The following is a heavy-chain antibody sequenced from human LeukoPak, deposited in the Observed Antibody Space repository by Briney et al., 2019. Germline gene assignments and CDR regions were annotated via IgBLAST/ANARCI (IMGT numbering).Heavy chain of an antibody. CDR2: IYYSGST. V-gene: IGHV4-59*01. J-gene: IGHJ4*02. Sequence: SETLSLTCAVYGGSFSGYYWSWIRQPPGKGLEWIGYIYYSGSTNYNPSLKSRVTISVDTSKNQFSLKLSSVTAADTAVYYCARGDDYGGNSFDYWGQGTLVTVSS. D-gene: IGHD4-23*01. CDR3: ARGDDYGGNSFDY. CDR1: GGSFSGYY.